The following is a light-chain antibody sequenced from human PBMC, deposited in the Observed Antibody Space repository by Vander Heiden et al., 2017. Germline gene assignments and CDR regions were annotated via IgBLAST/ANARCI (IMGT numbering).Light chain of an antibody. CDR1: QSVSSSY. V-gene: IGKV3-20*01. CDR3: QQYGSSPGYT. J-gene: IGKJ2*01. Sequence: DIVFTQSPGTLSLSPGERATLSCRASQSVSSSYLAWYQQKPGQAPRLLIYGASSRATGIPGRFSGSGSGTGFTLTISKLEPEDFAVYYCQQYGSSPGYTFGQGTKLEIK. CDR2: GAS.